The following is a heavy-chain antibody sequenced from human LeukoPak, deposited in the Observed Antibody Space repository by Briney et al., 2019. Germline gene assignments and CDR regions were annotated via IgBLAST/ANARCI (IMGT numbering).Heavy chain of an antibody. J-gene: IGHJ6*03. CDR2: ISYDGSNK. Sequence: PGGSLRLSCAASGFTFSSYSMNWVRQAPGKGLEWVAVISYDGSNKYYADSVKGRFTISRDNSKNTLYLQMNSLRSEDTAVYYCARDTMVRGVIHPNYYYMDVWGKGTTVTISS. V-gene: IGHV3-30*03. CDR3: ARDTMVRGVIHPNYYYMDV. D-gene: IGHD3-10*01. CDR1: GFTFSSYS.